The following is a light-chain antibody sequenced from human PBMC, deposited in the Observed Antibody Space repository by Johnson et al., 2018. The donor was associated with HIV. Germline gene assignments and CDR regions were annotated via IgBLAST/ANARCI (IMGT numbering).Light chain of an antibody. CDR2: ENN. Sequence: QLVLTQPPSVSAAPGQKVTISCSGSSSNIGNNYVSWYQQLPGTAPKLLIYENNKRPSGIPDRFSGSKSGTSATLGITGLQTGDEGDYYCGTWDNSLNVYVFGTGTKVTGL. V-gene: IGLV1-51*02. CDR1: SSNIGNNY. J-gene: IGLJ1*01. CDR3: GTWDNSLNVYV.